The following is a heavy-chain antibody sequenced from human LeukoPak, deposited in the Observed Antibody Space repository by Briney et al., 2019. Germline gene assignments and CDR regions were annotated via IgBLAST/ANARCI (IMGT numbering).Heavy chain of an antibody. J-gene: IGHJ3*02. D-gene: IGHD3-22*01. V-gene: IGHV1-8*01. CDR1: GYTFTSYE. Sequence: GASVKVSCKASGYTFTSYEINWVRQATGQGLEWMGWMNPNSGNTGYAQKFQGRVTMTRNTSISTAYMELSSLRSEDTAVYYCTTMIVVIDALDIWGQGTMVTVSS. CDR2: MNPNSGNT. CDR3: TTMIVVIDALDI.